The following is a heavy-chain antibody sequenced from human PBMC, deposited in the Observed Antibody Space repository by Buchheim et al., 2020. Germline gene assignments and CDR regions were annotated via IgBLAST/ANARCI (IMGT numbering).Heavy chain of an antibody. Sequence: EVQLVESGGGLVQPGGSLRLSCAASGFTFSSYEMSWVRQAPGKGLEWVSAISSRGELTYYAASVKGRFTVSRDNSRNTLSLQMNSLRAEDTAVYFCAKDRPNYHESDGHYYRSGGDYWGQGTL. D-gene: IGHD3-22*01. J-gene: IGHJ4*02. CDR3: AKDRPNYHESDGHYYRSGGDY. CDR2: ISSRGELT. CDR1: GFTFSSYE. V-gene: IGHV3-23*04.